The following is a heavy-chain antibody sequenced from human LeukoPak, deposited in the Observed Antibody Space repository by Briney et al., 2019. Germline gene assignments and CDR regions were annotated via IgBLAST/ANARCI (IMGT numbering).Heavy chain of an antibody. D-gene: IGHD2-15*01. CDR2: IYNTGRT. J-gene: IGHJ2*01. V-gene: IGHV4-61*02. CDR1: GGSISSPGSF. Sequence: SETLSFTCTVSGGSISSPGSFWSWIRQPAGKGLEWIGRIYNTGRTNYNPSLKSRVVISVDKSKNHFSLNLSSVTAADTAIYYCARDLVGVVGGLPYWYFDLWGRGTLVSVSS. CDR3: ARDLVGVVGGLPYWYFDL.